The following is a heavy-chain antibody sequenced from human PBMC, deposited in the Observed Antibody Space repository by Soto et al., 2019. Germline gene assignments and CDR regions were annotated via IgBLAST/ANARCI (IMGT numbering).Heavy chain of an antibody. CDR3: AKDFWGPDY. Sequence: QVQLVEAGGGVVQPGRSLRLSCAASGFTFSSYGIHWVRQAPGKGLEWVARIWYDGSKKYYADSVKGRFTISRDNSKNTLYLEMNSLRDEDTALYYCAKDFWGPDYWGQGTLVTVSA. CDR2: IWYDGSKK. D-gene: IGHD7-27*01. J-gene: IGHJ4*02. CDR1: GFTFSSYG. V-gene: IGHV3-33*06.